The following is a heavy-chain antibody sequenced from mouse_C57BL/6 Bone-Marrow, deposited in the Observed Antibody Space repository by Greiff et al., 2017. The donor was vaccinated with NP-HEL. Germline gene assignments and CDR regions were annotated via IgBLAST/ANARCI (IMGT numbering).Heavy chain of an antibody. CDR2: IRNKANGYTT. J-gene: IGHJ4*01. CDR1: GFTFTDCY. CDR3: ARSIYYDYADDPFYAMDY. V-gene: IGHV7-3*01. D-gene: IGHD2-4*01. Sequence: EVQLVESGGGLVQPGGSLSLSCAASGFTFTDCYMSWVRQPPGKALEWLGFIRNKANGYTTEYSASVKGRFTISRDNSQSILYLQMNALRAEDSATYYCARSIYYDYADDPFYAMDYWGQGTSVTVSS.